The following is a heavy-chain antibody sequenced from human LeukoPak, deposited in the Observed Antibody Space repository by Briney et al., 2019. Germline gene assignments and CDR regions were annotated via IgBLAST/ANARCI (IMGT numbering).Heavy chain of an antibody. J-gene: IGHJ4*02. CDR2: ISSSSSYI. CDR1: GFTFSSYS. CDR3: ARVRLQYNWNDAYYFDY. D-gene: IGHD1-1*01. Sequence: PGGSLRLSCAASGFTFSSYSMNWVRQAPGKGLEWVSSISSSSSYIYYADSVKGRFTISRDNAKNSLYLQMNSLRAEDTAVYYCARVRLQYNWNDAYYFDYWGQGTLVTVSS. V-gene: IGHV3-21*01.